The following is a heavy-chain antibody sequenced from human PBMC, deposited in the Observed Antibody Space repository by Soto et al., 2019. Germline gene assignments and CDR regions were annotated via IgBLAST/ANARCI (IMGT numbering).Heavy chain of an antibody. CDR2: IYPGDSDT. CDR1: AYSFTSYC. V-gene: IGHV5-51*01. CDR3: ARSGTRGIVVESSAIQTDFYYFGTGV. Sequence: PGEAFQISCKGSAYSFTSYCNGWVRQMPGKGLEWMGIIYPGDSDTRYSPSFQGQVTISADKSISTAYLQWSSLKASDTAMYYCARSGTRGIVVESSAIQTDFYYFGTGVWCQG. J-gene: IGHJ6*02. D-gene: IGHD2-2*02.